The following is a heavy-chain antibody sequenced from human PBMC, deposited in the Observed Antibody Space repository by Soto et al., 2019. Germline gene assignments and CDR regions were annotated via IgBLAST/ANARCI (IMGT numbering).Heavy chain of an antibody. Sequence: ETLSLTCAVYGGSFSGYYWSWIRQPPGKGLEWIGEINHSGSTNYNPSLKSRVTISVDTSKNQFSLKLSSVTAADTAVYYCARVHGSGKTNYYYYGMDVWGQGTTVTVSS. D-gene: IGHD3-10*01. CDR1: GGSFSGYY. J-gene: IGHJ6*02. CDR3: ARVHGSGKTNYYYYGMDV. V-gene: IGHV4-34*01. CDR2: INHSGST.